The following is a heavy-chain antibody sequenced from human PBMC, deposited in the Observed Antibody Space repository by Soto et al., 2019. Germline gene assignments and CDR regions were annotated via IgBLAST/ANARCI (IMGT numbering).Heavy chain of an antibody. CDR3: AKGSFVDGDYMLHVIDV. J-gene: IGHJ6*02. Sequence: QVHLQESGPGLVKPSGTLSLICTVSGNSMFNYYWSWIRQPAGKGLEWIGRVYTDGTAIYNPSLKVPFTMSVAMAKYQFPLDVNAVTFADTAVYYWAKGSFVDGDYMLHVIDVWGQGATVIVS. D-gene: IGHD4-17*01. CDR2: VYTDGTA. CDR1: GNSMFNYY. V-gene: IGHV4-4*07.